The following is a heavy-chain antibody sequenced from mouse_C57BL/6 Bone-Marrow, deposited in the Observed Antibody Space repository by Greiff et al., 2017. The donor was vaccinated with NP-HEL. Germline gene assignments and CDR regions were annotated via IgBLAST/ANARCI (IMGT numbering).Heavy chain of an antibody. Sequence: QVQLQQSGAELMKPGASVKLSCKATGYTFTGYWIEWVKQRPGHGLEWIGEILPGSGSTNYNEKFKGKATFTADTSSNTAYMQLSSLTTEDSAIYYCASQLTGTQGLAYWGQGTLVTVSA. J-gene: IGHJ3*01. V-gene: IGHV1-9*01. CDR3: ASQLTGTQGLAY. CDR2: ILPGSGST. D-gene: IGHD4-1*01. CDR1: GYTFTGYW.